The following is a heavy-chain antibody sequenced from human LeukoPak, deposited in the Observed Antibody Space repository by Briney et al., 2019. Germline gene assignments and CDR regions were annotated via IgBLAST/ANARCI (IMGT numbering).Heavy chain of an antibody. CDR3: AREIDFPENHVSLSGMDV. V-gene: IGHV4-59*01. J-gene: IGHJ6*03. Sequence: SETLSLTCTVSGGSISSYYWSWIRQPPGKGLEWIGYIYYSGSTNYNPSLKSRVTISVDTSKNQFSLKLSSVTAADTAVYYCAREIDFPENHVSLSGMDVWGKGTTVTVSS. CDR2: IYYSGST. D-gene: IGHD3-16*02. CDR1: GGSISSYY.